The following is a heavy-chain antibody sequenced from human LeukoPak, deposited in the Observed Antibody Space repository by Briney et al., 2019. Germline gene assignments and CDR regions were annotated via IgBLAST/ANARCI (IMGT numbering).Heavy chain of an antibody. CDR1: GYTFTSYD. V-gene: IGHV1-8*01. CDR3: ARGSYSSGWDFDY. D-gene: IGHD6-19*01. Sequence: ASVKVSCKASGYTFTSYDINWVRQATGQGLEWMGWMNPNSGNTGYAQKFQGRVTMTRNTSISTAYMGLSSLRSEDTAVYYCARGSYSSGWDFDYWGQGTLVTVSS. CDR2: MNPNSGNT. J-gene: IGHJ4*02.